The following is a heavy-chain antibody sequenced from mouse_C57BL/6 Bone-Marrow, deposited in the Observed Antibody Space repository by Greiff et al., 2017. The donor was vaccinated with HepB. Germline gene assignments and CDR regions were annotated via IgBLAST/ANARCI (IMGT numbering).Heavy chain of an antibody. CDR1: GFTFSDFY. Sequence: EVKVVESGGGLVQSGRSLRLSCATSGFTFSDFYMEWVRQAPGKGLEWIAASRNKANDYTTEYSASVKGRFIVSRDTSQSILYLQMNALRAEDTAIYYYARDADGRGTRYAMDYWGQGTSVTVSS. V-gene: IGHV7-1*01. CDR2: SRNKANDYTT. J-gene: IGHJ4*01. D-gene: IGHD1-1*01. CDR3: ARDADGRGTRYAMDY.